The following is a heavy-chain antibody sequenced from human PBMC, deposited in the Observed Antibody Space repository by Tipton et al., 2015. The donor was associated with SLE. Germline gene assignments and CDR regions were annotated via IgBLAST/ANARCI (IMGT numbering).Heavy chain of an antibody. CDR2: IFVSGTT. J-gene: IGHJ4*02. V-gene: IGHV4-61*02. Sequence: TLSLTCTVSDGSMSMSNYYWSWIRQPAGKGLEWIGRIFVSGTTNYNPSLKSRMTVSVDTSKNQFSLKLSSVTAADTAVYYCARHEQVAAKADYWGQGTLVTVSS. CDR3: ARHEQVAAKADY. CDR1: DGSMSMSNYY. D-gene: IGHD5-12*01.